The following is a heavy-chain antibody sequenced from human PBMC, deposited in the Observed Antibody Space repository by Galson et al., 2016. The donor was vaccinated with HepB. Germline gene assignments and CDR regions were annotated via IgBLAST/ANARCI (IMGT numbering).Heavy chain of an antibody. CDR1: GYSFTNYW. V-gene: IGHV5-10-1*01. CDR3: ARQACFSGGRCYTYYFDY. J-gene: IGHJ4*02. CDR2: IYPSDSYT. Sequence: QSGAEVKKPGGSLRISCKGSGYSFTNYWISWVRQMPGKGLEWMGSIYPSDSYTNYSPSFQGHVTFSADKSISTAYLQWSSLKASATAMHYCARQACFSGGRCYTYYFDYWGQGTPVTVSS. D-gene: IGHD2-15*01.